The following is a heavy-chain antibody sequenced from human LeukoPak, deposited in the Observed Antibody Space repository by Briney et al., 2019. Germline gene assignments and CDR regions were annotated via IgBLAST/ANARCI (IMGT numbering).Heavy chain of an antibody. CDR1: GFSFSGYF. Sequence: GGSLRLSCAASGFSFSGYFMTWVRQAPGKGLEWIAFISSDGNSKYYADSVRGRFTISRDNAKNSLYLQMNSLRAEDTAVYYCVTDVYGGDAFDIWGQGTMVTVSS. CDR2: ISSDGNSK. V-gene: IGHV3-11*04. J-gene: IGHJ3*02. D-gene: IGHD3-16*01. CDR3: VTDVYGGDAFDI.